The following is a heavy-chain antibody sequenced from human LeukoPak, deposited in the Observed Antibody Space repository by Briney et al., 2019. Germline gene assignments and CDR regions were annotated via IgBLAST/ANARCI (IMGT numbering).Heavy chain of an antibody. Sequence: LVKVSCKASGGTFSSYAISWVRQAPGQGLEWMGRIIPIFGTANYAQKLQGRVTITTDESTSTAYMELSSLRSEDTAVYYCARATNYDILTGFLDYWGQGTLVTVSS. CDR1: GGTFSSYA. CDR2: IIPIFGTA. D-gene: IGHD3-9*01. J-gene: IGHJ4*02. CDR3: ARATNYDILTGFLDY. V-gene: IGHV1-69*05.